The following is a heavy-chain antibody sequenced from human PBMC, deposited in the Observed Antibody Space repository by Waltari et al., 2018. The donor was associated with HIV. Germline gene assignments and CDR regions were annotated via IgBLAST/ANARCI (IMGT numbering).Heavy chain of an antibody. CDR2: IRSASNEK. Sequence: LVESGGGVVKAGGSLRLICEASGFQFSHYSLNWVRQSPVRGLEWFASIRSASNEKNYVDSVRGRFVISRDNSKSSVYLEMESLREEDTARYFCVRDDPGYGPIDYWGQGTLVIV. D-gene: IGHD3-10*01. V-gene: IGHV3-21*04. CDR1: GFQFSHYS. CDR3: VRDDPGYGPIDY. J-gene: IGHJ4*02.